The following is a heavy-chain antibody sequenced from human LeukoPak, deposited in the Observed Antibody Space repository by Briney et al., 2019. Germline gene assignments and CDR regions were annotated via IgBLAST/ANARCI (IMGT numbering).Heavy chain of an antibody. V-gene: IGHV3-21*01. D-gene: IGHD3-9*01. Sequence: GGSLRLSCAASGFTFSSYSMNWVRQAPGKALEWVSSISSSSSYIYYADSVKGRFTISRDNAKNSLYLQMNSLRAEDTAVYYCARIGRILTYDYWGQGTLVTVSS. CDR2: ISSSSSYI. CDR3: ARIGRILTYDY. J-gene: IGHJ4*02. CDR1: GFTFSSYS.